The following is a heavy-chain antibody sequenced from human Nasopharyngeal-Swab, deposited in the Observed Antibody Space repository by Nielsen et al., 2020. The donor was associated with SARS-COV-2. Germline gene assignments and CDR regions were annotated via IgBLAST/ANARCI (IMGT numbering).Heavy chain of an antibody. V-gene: IGHV3-73*01. Sequence: GESLKIPCAAPGFTFSDSAIHRVRQASGKGLGWVVRVRSKGNNYATAYSASVKGRFIIFRDDPTNTAYLQMNSLKTEDTAMYYCTRCGGGCYSGRDYWGQGTLVTVSS. CDR2: VRSKGNNYAT. J-gene: IGHJ4*02. CDR3: TRCGGGCYSGRDY. CDR1: GFTFSDSA. D-gene: IGHD2-15*01.